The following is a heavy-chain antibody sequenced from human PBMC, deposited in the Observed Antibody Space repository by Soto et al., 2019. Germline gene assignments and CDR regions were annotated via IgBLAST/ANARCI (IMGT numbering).Heavy chain of an antibody. Sequence: PSETLSLTCTVSGGSISSGGYYWSWIRQHPGKGLEWIGYIYYSGSTYYNPSLKSRVTISVDTSKNQFSLKLSSVTAADTAVYYCAREGYYGSGSYYDYWGQGTLVTVS. CDR2: IYYSGST. V-gene: IGHV4-31*03. CDR1: GGSISSGGYY. D-gene: IGHD3-10*01. J-gene: IGHJ4*02. CDR3: AREGYYGSGSYYDY.